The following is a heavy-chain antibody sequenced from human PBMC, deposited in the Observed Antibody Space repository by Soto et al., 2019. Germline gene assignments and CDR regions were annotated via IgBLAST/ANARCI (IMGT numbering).Heavy chain of an antibody. CDR3: ARSVRYCSSTSCYTYYYYGMDV. D-gene: IGHD2-2*02. V-gene: IGHV4-34*01. J-gene: IGHJ6*02. CDR1: VGSFSGYY. CDR2: INHSGST. Sequence: LSLTFAVYVGSFSGYYWSWIRQPPGKGLEWIGEINHSGSTNYNPSLKSRVTISVDTSKNQFSLKLSSVTAADTAVYYCARSVRYCSSTSCYTYYYYGMDVWGQGTTVTVSS.